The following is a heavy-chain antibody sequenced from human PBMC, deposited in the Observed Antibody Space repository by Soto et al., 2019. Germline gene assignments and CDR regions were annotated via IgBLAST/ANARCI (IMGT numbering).Heavy chain of an antibody. CDR2: IKSKTDGGTT. CDR3: TAETYYDFWSGYRSDAFDI. J-gene: IGHJ3*02. CDR1: GFTFSNAW. Sequence: GGSLRLSCAASGFTFSNAWMNWVRQAPGKGLEWVGRIKSKTDGGTTDYAAPVKGRFTISRDDSKNTLYLQMNSLKTEDTAVYYCTAETYYDFWSGYRSDAFDIWGQGTMVTVSS. V-gene: IGHV3-15*07. D-gene: IGHD3-3*01.